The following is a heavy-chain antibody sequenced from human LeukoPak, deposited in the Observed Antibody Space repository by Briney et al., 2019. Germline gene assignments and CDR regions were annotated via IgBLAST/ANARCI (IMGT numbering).Heavy chain of an antibody. CDR3: AKDRGWQYADYETVAVEH. D-gene: IGHD4-17*01. V-gene: IGHV1-18*01. Sequence: HEASVKVSCKASGYTFTNYGISWVRQAPGQGLEWMGWISVYTGKTYHAQKFQARVTMTTDTSTTTAYMELRSLRSDDTAVYYCAKDRGWQYADYETVAVEHWGQGTLVTVSS. J-gene: IGHJ4*02. CDR2: ISVYTGKT. CDR1: GYTFTNYG.